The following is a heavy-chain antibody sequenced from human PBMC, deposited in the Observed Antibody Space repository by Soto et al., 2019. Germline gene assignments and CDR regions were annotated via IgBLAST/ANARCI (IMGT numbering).Heavy chain of an antibody. CDR1: GGSISSGAYY. J-gene: IGHJ4*02. CDR2: IYYSGST. V-gene: IGHV4-31*03. CDR3: ARSYDSSGYYRLY. D-gene: IGHD3-22*01. Sequence: SETLSLTCIVSGGSISSGAYYWSWIRQHPGKGLEWIGYIYYSGSTYYNPSLKSRVTITVDTSKNQFSLKLTSVTAADTAVYYCARSYDSSGYYRLYWGQGTLDTVSS.